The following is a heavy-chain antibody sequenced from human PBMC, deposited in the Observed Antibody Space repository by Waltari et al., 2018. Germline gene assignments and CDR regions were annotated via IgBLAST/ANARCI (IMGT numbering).Heavy chain of an antibody. CDR2: IYPGDSDT. D-gene: IGHD2-15*01. CDR3: ARHPDCSGGSCYPDY. V-gene: IGHV5-51*01. J-gene: IGHJ4*02. Sequence: DVQLVQSGAEVKKPGQSLTISCKGSGYSFTSYWIGWVRPMPGKGLEWMGIIYPGDSDTRYSPSFQGQVTISADKSISTAYLQWSSLKASDTAMYYCARHPDCSGGSCYPDYWGQGTLVTVSS. CDR1: GYSFTSYW.